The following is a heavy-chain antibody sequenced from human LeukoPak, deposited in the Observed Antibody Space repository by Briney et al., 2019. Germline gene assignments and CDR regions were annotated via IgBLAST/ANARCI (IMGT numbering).Heavy chain of an antibody. V-gene: IGHV4-59*08. CDR3: ARHRTMILDY. D-gene: IGHD3-22*01. Sequence: SETLSLTCTVSGDSISSYYWSWTRQPPGKGLEWIGYIYYSGSTSYNPSLKSRVTISVDTSKNQFSLKLSSVTAADTAVYYCARHRTMILDYWGQGTLVTVSS. J-gene: IGHJ4*02. CDR2: IYYSGST. CDR1: GDSISSYY.